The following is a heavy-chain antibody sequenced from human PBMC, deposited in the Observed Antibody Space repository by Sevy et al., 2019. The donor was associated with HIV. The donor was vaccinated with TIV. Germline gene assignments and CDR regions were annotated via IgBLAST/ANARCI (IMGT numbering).Heavy chain of an antibody. D-gene: IGHD3-3*01. Sequence: ASVKVSCKASGGTFSSYAISWVRQAPGQGLEWMGGIIPIFGTANYAQKFQGRVTITADESTSTAYMELSRLRSEDTAVYYCARVGGITIFGVVTKEKKWFDPWGQGTLVTVSS. CDR3: ARVGGITIFGVVTKEKKWFDP. J-gene: IGHJ5*02. CDR1: GGTFSSYA. V-gene: IGHV1-69*13. CDR2: IIPIFGTA.